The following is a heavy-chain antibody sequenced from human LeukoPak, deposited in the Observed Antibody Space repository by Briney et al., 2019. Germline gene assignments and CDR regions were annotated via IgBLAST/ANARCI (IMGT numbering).Heavy chain of an antibody. Sequence: GSLRLSCAASGFTFGAHSMSWIRQPPGKGLDWIGYISYRGYTNYNPSLKSRVTISVDTSKNQFSLKLSSVTAADTAVYYCARHDYSNPRLDYWGQGTLVTVSS. V-gene: IGHV4-59*08. J-gene: IGHJ4*02. CDR3: ARHDYSNPRLDY. CDR1: GFTFGAHS. CDR2: ISYRGYT. D-gene: IGHD4-11*01.